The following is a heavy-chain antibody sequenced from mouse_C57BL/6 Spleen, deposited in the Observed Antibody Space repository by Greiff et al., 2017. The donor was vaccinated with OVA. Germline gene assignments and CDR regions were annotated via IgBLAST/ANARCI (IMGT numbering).Heavy chain of an antibody. CDR1: GYTFTSYW. V-gene: IGHV1-52*01. D-gene: IGHD4-1*01. CDR2: IDPSDSET. Sequence: QVQLQQPGAELVRPGSSVKLSCKASGYTFTSYWMHWVKQRPIQGLEWIGNIDPSDSETHYNQKFKDKATLTVDKSSSTAYMQLSSLTSEDSAVYYCARANWDGGFAYWGQGTLVTVSA. CDR3: ARANWDGGFAY. J-gene: IGHJ3*01.